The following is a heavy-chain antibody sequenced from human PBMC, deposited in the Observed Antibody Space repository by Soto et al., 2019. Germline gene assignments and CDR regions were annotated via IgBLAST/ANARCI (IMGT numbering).Heavy chain of an antibody. CDR1: GYTFTSYG. Sequence: QVQLVQSGAEVKKPGASVKVSCKASGYTFTSYGISWVRQAPGQGLEWMGWISAYNGNTNYAQKLQGSFTMTTHASTSTAKMELRSLRSDDTAVYYCARDVIRYGDYEGVTYGMDVWGQGTTVTVSS. D-gene: IGHD4-17*01. CDR2: ISAYNGNT. V-gene: IGHV1-18*01. J-gene: IGHJ6*02. CDR3: ARDVIRYGDYEGVTYGMDV.